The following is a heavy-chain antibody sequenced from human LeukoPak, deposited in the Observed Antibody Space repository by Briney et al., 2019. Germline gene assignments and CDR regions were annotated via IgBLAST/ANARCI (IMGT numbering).Heavy chain of an antibody. CDR1: GGSINSGTYH. V-gene: IGHV4-31*01. CDR3: ARYPVNRVYSFFDY. J-gene: IGHJ4*02. D-gene: IGHD2/OR15-2a*01. CDR2: ISYGGTT. Sequence: PSETLSLTCTVSGGSINSGTYHWSWIRQYPGKGLEWIGHISYGGTTYYNPSLKSQVTISLDTSRNRFSLKLNSVTAADTAVYYCARYPVNRVYSFFDYWGQGTLVTVSS.